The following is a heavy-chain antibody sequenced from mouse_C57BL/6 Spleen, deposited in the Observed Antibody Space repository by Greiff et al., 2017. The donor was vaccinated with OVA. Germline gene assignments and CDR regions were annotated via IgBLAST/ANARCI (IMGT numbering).Heavy chain of an antibody. D-gene: IGHD1-1*01. CDR3: TPTVVATRAMDY. CDR2: IDPEDGDT. CDR1: GFNIKDYY. J-gene: IGHJ4*01. Sequence: EVQLQESGAELVRPGASVKLSCTASGFNIKDYYMHWVKQRPEQGLEWIGRIDPEDGDTDYAPKFQGKATMTADTSSNTAYLQLSSLTSEDTAVYYCTPTVVATRAMDYWGQGTSVTVSS. V-gene: IGHV14-1*01.